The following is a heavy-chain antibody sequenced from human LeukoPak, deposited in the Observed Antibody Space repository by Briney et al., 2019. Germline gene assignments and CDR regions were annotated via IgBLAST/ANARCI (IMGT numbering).Heavy chain of an antibody. CDR3: ARDPYSGNYGDYYYYYMDV. Sequence: PGGSLRLSCAASGFTFSSHSMNWVRQAPGKGLEWVSSITSSSTYIYYADSVKGRFTISRDNARNSLYLQMNSLRVEDTAVYYCARDPYSGNYGDYYYYYMDVWGKGTTVTISS. CDR1: GFTFSSHS. J-gene: IGHJ6*03. CDR2: ITSSSTYI. V-gene: IGHV3-21*01. D-gene: IGHD1-26*01.